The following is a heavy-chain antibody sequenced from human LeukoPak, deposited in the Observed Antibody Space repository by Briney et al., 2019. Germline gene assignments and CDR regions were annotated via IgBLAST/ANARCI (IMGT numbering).Heavy chain of an antibody. J-gene: IGHJ4*02. CDR2: ISVYNGNT. CDR1: GYSFSNYG. D-gene: IGHD6-19*01. CDR3: ARGVAVAPRHFDH. Sequence: GASVKVSCKASGYSFSNYGITWVRQAPGQGLEWMGWISVYNGNTDYSQKLQGRVTMTTDTSTRTAYMELRSLRSDDTALYYCARGVAVAPRHFDHWGQGTLVTVSS. V-gene: IGHV1-18*01.